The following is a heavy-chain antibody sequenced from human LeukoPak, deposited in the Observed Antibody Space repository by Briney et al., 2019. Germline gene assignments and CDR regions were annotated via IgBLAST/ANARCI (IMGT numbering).Heavy chain of an antibody. CDR3: AKEDGPQTWLVEGSFDY. J-gene: IGHJ4*02. CDR1: GFIFSSYA. CDR2: ISGRGGRT. D-gene: IGHD6-19*01. V-gene: IGHV3-23*01. Sequence: PGGSLRLSCAASGFIFSSYAMDWVRQAPGKGLEWVSGISGRGGRTHYADSVKGRFTILRDNSKNTLYLQMNSLRAEDPAVYYCAKEDGPQTWLVEGSFDYWSQGTLVTVSS.